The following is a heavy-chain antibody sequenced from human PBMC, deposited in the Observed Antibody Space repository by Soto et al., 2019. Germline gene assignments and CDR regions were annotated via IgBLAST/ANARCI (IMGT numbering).Heavy chain of an antibody. CDR1: GYTFISYA. CDR2: INAGNGNT. J-gene: IGHJ6*03. D-gene: IGHD4-4*01. V-gene: IGHV1-3*01. CDR3: ARGGPTVTTAVPDSYSFYMDV. Sequence: QVQIVQSGAEVKKPGASVNVACKTSGYTFISYAIHWVRQAPGQRLEWMGWINAGNGNTKYSQKFQGRVTISRDTAARTAYMEVSRLRSEDTAVYYCARGGPTVTTAVPDSYSFYMDVWGRGTTVTISS.